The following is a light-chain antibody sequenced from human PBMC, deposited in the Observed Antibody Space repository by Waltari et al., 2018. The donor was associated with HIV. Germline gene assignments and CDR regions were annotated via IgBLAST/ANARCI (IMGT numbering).Light chain of an antibody. CDR2: TNN. Sequence: QSVLTQPPSASGTPGQRVTISCSGSSPNIATNTVNWYQQLPGTAPKLPIYTNNQRPSGVPARFSGSKSGTSASLAISGLQSDDDADYYCATWDDSLNGWVFGGGTRLTVL. CDR3: ATWDDSLNGWV. V-gene: IGLV1-44*01. CDR1: SPNIATNT. J-gene: IGLJ3*02.